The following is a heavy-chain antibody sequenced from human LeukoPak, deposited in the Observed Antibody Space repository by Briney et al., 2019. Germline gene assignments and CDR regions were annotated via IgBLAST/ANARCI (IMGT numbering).Heavy chain of an antibody. CDR1: GFSFSTYD. D-gene: IGHD5-24*01. CDR2: ISTTGGYT. CDR3: AKKPATIKFPFDI. Sequence: PGGSLRLSRVGSGFSFSTYDMGWVRQTPGKGLEWVSAISTTGGYTEDADSVKGRFTISRDNSQNTLFLQMHSLRAEDTAVYYCAKKPATIKFPFDIWGQGTLVTVSP. V-gene: IGHV3-23*01. J-gene: IGHJ4*02.